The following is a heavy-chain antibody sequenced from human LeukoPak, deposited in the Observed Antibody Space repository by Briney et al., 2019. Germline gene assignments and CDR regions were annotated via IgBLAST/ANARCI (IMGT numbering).Heavy chain of an antibody. CDR3: AKTAYIVVVISEYYFDY. D-gene: IGHD3-22*01. J-gene: IGHJ4*02. V-gene: IGHV3-23*01. Sequence: PGGSLRLSCAASGFTFNSYAMSWVRQAPGKGLEWVSAISGSGGSTYYADSVKGRFTISRDNSKNTLYLQMNSLRAEDTAVYYCAKTAYIVVVISEYYFDYWGQGTLVTVSS. CDR2: ISGSGGST. CDR1: GFTFNSYA.